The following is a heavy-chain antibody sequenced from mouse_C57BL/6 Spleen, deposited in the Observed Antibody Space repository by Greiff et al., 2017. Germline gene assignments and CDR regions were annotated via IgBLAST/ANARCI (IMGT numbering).Heavy chain of an antibody. J-gene: IGHJ3*01. CDR2: ISPGNSDP. CDR3: TLIYYGYDRFAY. V-gene: IGHV1-5*01. Sequence: VQLQQSGTVLARPGASVKMSCKTSGYTFTSSWMHWVKQRPGPGLEWIGAISPGNSDPSYNQQFQGKATLTAVTSASTAYMALSSLTNEDSAVYYWTLIYYGYDRFAYWGQGTLVTVSA. D-gene: IGHD2-2*01. CDR1: GYTFTSSW.